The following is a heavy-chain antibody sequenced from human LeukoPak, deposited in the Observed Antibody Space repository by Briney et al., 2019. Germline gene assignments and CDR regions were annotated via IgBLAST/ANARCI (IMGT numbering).Heavy chain of an antibody. CDR1: GFTFSSYW. D-gene: IGHD3-10*01. V-gene: IGHV3-74*01. Sequence: PGGSLRLSCAASGFTFSSYWMHWVRQAPGKGLVWVSRINSDGSSTSYADSVKGRFTISRDNAKNTLCLQMNSLRAEDTAVYYCARNAELVWFGELFSWCDPWGQGTLVTVSS. CDR2: INSDGSST. CDR3: ARNAELVWFGELFSWCDP. J-gene: IGHJ5*02.